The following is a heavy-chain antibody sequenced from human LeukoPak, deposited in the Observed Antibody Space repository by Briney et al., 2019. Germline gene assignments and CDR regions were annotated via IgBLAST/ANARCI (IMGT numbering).Heavy chain of an antibody. CDR2: IYHSGST. Sequence: SGTPSLTCTVSGYSISSGYYWGWIRQPPGKGLEWIGSIYHSGSTYYNPSLKSRVTISVDTSKNQFSLKLSSVTAADTAVYYCARDGRLLHYFDYWGQGTLVTVSS. CDR3: ARDGRLLHYFDY. CDR1: GYSISSGYY. J-gene: IGHJ4*02. V-gene: IGHV4-38-2*02. D-gene: IGHD2-15*01.